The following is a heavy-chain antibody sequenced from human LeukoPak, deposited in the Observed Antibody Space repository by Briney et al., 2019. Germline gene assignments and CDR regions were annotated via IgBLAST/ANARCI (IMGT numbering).Heavy chain of an antibody. J-gene: IGHJ6*03. V-gene: IGHV4-31*03. Sequence: SVTLSLTCTVSGVSISSGGYYWRWLRQHPGKGLEWIGYIYYSGSTYYNPSLKSRVTISVDTSKNQFSLKLSSVTAADTAVYYCARVVVSAASYYYMDVWGKGTTVTVSS. CDR2: IYYSGST. CDR3: ARVVVSAASYYYMDV. CDR1: GVSISSGGYY. D-gene: IGHD2-2*01.